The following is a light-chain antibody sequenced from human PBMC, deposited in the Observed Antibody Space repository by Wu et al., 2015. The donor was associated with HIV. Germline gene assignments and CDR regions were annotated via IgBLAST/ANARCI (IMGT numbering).Light chain of an antibody. CDR2: KAS. Sequence: DIQMTQSPSTLSASVGDRVTITCRASQSINNWLAWYQQKPGKAPKFLIYKASNLENGVPSRFSGSGSGTEFTLTINSLQPDDFATYYCQQYNTLWTFGQGTKVEIK. CDR1: QSINNW. CDR3: QQYNTLWT. V-gene: IGKV1-5*03. J-gene: IGKJ1*01.